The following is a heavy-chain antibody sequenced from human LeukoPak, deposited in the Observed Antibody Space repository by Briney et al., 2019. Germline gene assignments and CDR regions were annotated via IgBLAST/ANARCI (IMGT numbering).Heavy chain of an antibody. CDR3: ARESGYAVGDY. J-gene: IGHJ4*02. D-gene: IGHD5-12*01. V-gene: IGHV3-30*02. Sequence: GGSLRLSCAASGFTFSNYGMHWVRQAPGKGLEWVTFIRDGGSNKYYADYVKGRFTISRDNFKNTLFLQMNTLRAEDTAVYYCARESGYAVGDYWGQGTLVTVSS. CDR1: GFTFSNYG. CDR2: IRDGGSNK.